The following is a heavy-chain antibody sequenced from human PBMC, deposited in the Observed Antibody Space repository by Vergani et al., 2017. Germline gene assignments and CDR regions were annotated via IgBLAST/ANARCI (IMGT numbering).Heavy chain of an antibody. CDR2: ISSSSSYI. D-gene: IGHD2-15*01. J-gene: IGHJ6*03. V-gene: IGHV3-21*01. CDR3: ARVGYCSGGSCYYYYYMDV. Sequence: EVQLVESGGGLVKPGGSLRLSCAASGFTFSSYSMNWVRQAPGKGLEWVSSISSSSSYIYYADSVKGRFTISRDNAKNSLYLQMNSLRAEDTAVYYCARVGYCSGGSCYYYYYMDVWGKGTTVTVSS. CDR1: GFTFSSYS.